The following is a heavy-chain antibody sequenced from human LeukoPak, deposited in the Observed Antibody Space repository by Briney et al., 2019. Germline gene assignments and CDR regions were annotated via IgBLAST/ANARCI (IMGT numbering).Heavy chain of an antibody. CDR2: INHSGST. CDR3: ARGSYDFWSGYYYSDLFDY. CDR1: GGSFSGYY. Sequence: PSETLSLTCAVYGGSFSGYYWSWIRQPPGKGLEWIGEINHSGSTNYNPSLKSRVTISVDTSKNQFSLKLSSVTAADTAVYYCARGSYDFWSGYYYSDLFDYWGQGTLVTVSS. D-gene: IGHD3-3*01. J-gene: IGHJ4*02. V-gene: IGHV4-34*01.